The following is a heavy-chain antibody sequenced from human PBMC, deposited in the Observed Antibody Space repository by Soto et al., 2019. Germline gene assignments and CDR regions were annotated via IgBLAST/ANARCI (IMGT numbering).Heavy chain of an antibody. CDR2: IYHTGST. Sequence: SETLSLTCTVSGDSISSSYWSWIRQSPGKGLEWIGYIYHTGSTNYNPSLKGRVTISVDTSKKQFSLKLSSVTAADTAVYYCARQPRILTVYSAHLDYWGQGTLVTVSS. CDR3: ARQPRILTVYSAHLDY. J-gene: IGHJ4*02. D-gene: IGHD3-9*01. CDR1: GDSISSSY. V-gene: IGHV4-59*08.